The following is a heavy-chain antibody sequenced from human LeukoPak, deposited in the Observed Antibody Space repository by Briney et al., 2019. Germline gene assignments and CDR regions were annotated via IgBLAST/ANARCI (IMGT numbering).Heavy chain of an antibody. Sequence: GGSLRLSCAASGFTFSDYYMSWIRQAPGKGLEWVSYISSSGSTIYYADSVKGRFTISRDNAKNSLYLQMNSLRAEDTAVYYCARGGAPYDILTGYQNFDYWGQGTLVTVSS. J-gene: IGHJ4*02. CDR2: ISSSGSTI. CDR1: GFTFSDYY. CDR3: ARGGAPYDILTGYQNFDY. V-gene: IGHV3-11*01. D-gene: IGHD3-9*01.